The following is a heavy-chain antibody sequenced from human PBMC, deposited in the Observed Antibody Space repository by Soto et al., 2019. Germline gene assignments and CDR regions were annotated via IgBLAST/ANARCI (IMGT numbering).Heavy chain of an antibody. CDR1: GFTFSSYA. D-gene: IGHD6-13*01. V-gene: IGHV3-30-3*01. Sequence: QVQLVESGGGVVQPGTSLRLSCAASGFTFSSYAMHWVRQAPGKGLEWVAVISYDGSNKYYADSVKGRFTISRDNSKNTLYLQMNSLRAEDTAVYYCARNRMSAAGNPYGAGDYWGQGTLVTVSS. J-gene: IGHJ4*02. CDR3: ARNRMSAAGNPYGAGDY. CDR2: ISYDGSNK.